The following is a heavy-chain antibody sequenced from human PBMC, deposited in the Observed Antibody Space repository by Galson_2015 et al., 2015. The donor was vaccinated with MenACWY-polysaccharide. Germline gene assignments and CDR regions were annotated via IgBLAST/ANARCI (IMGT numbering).Heavy chain of an antibody. V-gene: IGHV7-4-1*02. D-gene: IGHD3-3*01. CDR3: ASATITIFGVVTDYGMDV. J-gene: IGHJ6*02. CDR1: GYTFTSYA. Sequence: SVKVSCKASGYTFTSYAMNWVRQAPGQGLEWMGWINTNTGNPTYAQGFTGRFVFSLDTSVSTASLQISSLKAEDTAVYYCASATITIFGVVTDYGMDVWGQGTTVTVSS. CDR2: INTNTGNP.